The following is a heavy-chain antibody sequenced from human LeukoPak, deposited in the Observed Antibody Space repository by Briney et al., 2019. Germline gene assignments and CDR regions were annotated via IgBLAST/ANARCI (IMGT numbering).Heavy chain of an antibody. D-gene: IGHD3-22*01. V-gene: IGHV1-18*01. CDR2: ISPDNGDK. CDR3: ARGDREY. Sequence: GASVEVSCKTSGYTFPGFGIYWVRQAPGQGLEWVGWISPDNGDKKFAQSFQGRVILATDTSTRTVYMELTNLRSDDTAVYFCARGDREYWGQGTLVTVSS. J-gene: IGHJ4*02. CDR1: GYTFPGFG.